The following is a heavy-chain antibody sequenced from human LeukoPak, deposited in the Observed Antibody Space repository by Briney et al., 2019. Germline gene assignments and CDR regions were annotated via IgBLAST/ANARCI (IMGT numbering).Heavy chain of an antibody. CDR3: GSVRGILSYFDL. Sequence: GGSLRLFCAASGFTFTSYALSWVRQAPGKGLEWVAVIWYDGSNKYYADSVKGRFTISRDNSKNTLYLQMNSLRAEDTAVYYCGSVRGILSYFDLWGRGTLVTVSS. CDR2: IWYDGSNK. CDR1: GFTFTSYA. V-gene: IGHV3-33*08. J-gene: IGHJ2*01. D-gene: IGHD3-16*01.